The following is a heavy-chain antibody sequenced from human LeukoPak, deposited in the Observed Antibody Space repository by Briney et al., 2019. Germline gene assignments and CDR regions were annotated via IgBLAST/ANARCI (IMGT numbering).Heavy chain of an antibody. CDR1: GGSISSYY. V-gene: IGHV4-59*01. CDR2: IYYSGST. Sequence: SETLSLTCTVSGGSISSYYWSWIRQPPGKGLEWIGYIYYSGSTNYNPSLKSRVTISVDTSKNQFSLKLSSVTAADTAVYYCAREGGHDFWSGYYIRYFDYGGQGTLVTVSS. D-gene: IGHD3-3*01. CDR3: AREGGHDFWSGYYIRYFDY. J-gene: IGHJ4*02.